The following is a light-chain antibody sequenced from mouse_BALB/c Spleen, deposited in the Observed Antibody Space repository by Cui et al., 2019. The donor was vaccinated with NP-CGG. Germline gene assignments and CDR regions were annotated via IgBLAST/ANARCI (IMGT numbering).Light chain of an antibody. CDR2: GTN. CDR1: TGAVTTCNY. Sequence: QAVVTQESALTTSPGETVTLTCRSSTGAVTTCNYANWVQEKPDHLFTGLIGGTNNRAPGVPARFSGSLIGDKAALTITGAQTEDETIYFCALWYSNQWVFGGGTKLTVL. CDR3: ALWYSNQWV. J-gene: IGLJ1*01. V-gene: IGLV1*01.